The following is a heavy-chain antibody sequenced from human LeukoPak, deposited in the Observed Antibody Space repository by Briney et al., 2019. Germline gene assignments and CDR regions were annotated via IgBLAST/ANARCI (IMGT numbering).Heavy chain of an antibody. D-gene: IGHD6-19*01. V-gene: IGHV3-43*01. CDR3: ATSSGYSSGWNAAEYFQH. J-gene: IGHJ1*01. CDR2: ISWDGGST. CDR1: GFTFDDYT. Sequence: GGSLRLSCAASGFTFDDYTMPWVRQAPGKGLEWVSLISWDGGSTYYADSVKGRFTISRDNSKNSLYLQMNSLRTEDTALYYCATSSGYSSGWNAAEYFQHWGQGTLVTVSS.